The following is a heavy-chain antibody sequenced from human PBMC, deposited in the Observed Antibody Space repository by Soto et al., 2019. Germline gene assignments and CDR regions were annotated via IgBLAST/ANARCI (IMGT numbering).Heavy chain of an antibody. V-gene: IGHV1-69*01. J-gene: IGHJ6*02. D-gene: IGHD3-3*01. Sequence: SVKVSCKASGGTFSSYAISWVRQAPGQGLEWMGGIIPIFGTANYAQKFQGRVTITADESTSTAYMELSSLRSEDTAVYYCARGVSPYDFWSGYYLGYYYYGMDVWAQGNTVTVSS. CDR2: IIPIFGTA. CDR3: ARGVSPYDFWSGYYLGYYYYGMDV. CDR1: GGTFSSYA.